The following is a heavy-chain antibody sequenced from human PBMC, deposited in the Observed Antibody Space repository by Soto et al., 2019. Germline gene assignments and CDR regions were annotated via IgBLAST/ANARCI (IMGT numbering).Heavy chain of an antibody. D-gene: IGHD6-19*01. V-gene: IGHV4-39*01. CDR2: IYYSGST. CDR1: GGSISSSSYY. CDR3: ARPARARIAVAEIDY. Sequence: QLQLQESGPGLVKPSETLSLTCTVSGGSISSSSYYWGWIRQPPGKGLEWIGSIYYSGSTYYNPSLKSRVTISVDTSKNQFSLKLSSVTAADTAVYYCARPARARIAVAEIDYWGQGTLVTVSS. J-gene: IGHJ4*02.